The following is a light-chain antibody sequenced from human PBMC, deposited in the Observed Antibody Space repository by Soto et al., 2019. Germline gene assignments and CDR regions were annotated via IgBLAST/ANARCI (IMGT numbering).Light chain of an antibody. CDR2: AAS. CDR3: QQNISYRGVT. CDR1: QGMSTY. V-gene: IGKV1-9*01. Sequence: DIQLTQSPSFLSASVGDRVTITCRTSQGMSTYLAWYQQKSGKDPKLLIYAASTLQGGVPSSFSGSGSGTEFSLTISSLQTEDSSTYYCQQNISYRGVTFGQGTRLDIK. J-gene: IGKJ5*01.